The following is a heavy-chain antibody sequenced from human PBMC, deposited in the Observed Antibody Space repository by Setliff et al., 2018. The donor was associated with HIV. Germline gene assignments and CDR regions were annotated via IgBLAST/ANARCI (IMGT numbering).Heavy chain of an antibody. D-gene: IGHD1-1*01. CDR1: GDTFSNYA. J-gene: IGHJ4*02. CDR3: ARETDWDGGFDY. Sequence: SVKVSCKASGDTFSNYAFSWVRQAPGQGLEWMGRIIPIFDTTNYAQKFQGRVTITADKSTGTAYMELSSLRSEDTAMYYCARETDWDGGFDYWGQGTLVTSPQ. V-gene: IGHV1-69*06. CDR2: IIPIFDTT.